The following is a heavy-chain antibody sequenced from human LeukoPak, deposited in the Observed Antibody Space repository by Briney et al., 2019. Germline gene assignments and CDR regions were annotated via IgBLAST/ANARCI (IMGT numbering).Heavy chain of an antibody. CDR1: RFTFSNYA. CDR3: AKDYPECAGTTCSGEAFFDY. D-gene: IGHD2-2*01. V-gene: IGHV3-23*01. CDR2: ITSGHST. Sequence: GGSLRLSCAASRFTFSNYAMSWVRQAAGKGLEWVSGITSGHSTFYADSVKGRFTISRDNSKNTVYMQMNSLRAEDTAVYYCAKDYPECAGTTCSGEAFFDYWGQGTLVTVSS. J-gene: IGHJ4*02.